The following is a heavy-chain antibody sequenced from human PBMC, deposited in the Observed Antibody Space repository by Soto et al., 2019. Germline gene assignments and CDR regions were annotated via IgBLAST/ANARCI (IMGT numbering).Heavy chain of an antibody. D-gene: IGHD6-19*01. CDR2: ISAYNGNT. CDR1: GYTFTSYG. CDR3: ASGGGASGWSYKALDY. Sequence: QVQLVQSGAEVKKPGASVKGSCKASGYTFTSYGISWVRQAPGQGLEWMGWISAYNGNTNYAQKLQGRVTMTTDTSTSTAHMELRSLRSDDTAVYYCASGGGASGWSYKALDYWGQGTLVTVSS. V-gene: IGHV1-18*01. J-gene: IGHJ4*02.